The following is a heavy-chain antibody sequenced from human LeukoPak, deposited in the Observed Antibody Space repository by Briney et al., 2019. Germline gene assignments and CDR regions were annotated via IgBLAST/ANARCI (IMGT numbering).Heavy chain of an antibody. CDR3: ARGDCSSTICYSPMDV. CDR2: IYYSGST. J-gene: IGHJ6*03. D-gene: IGHD2-2*01. V-gene: IGHV4-39*07. CDR1: GGSISSSSYY. Sequence: SETLSLTCTVSGGSISSSSYYWGWIRQPPGKGLEWIGSIYYSGSTYYNPSLKSRVTISVDTSKNQFSLKVSSVTAADTAVYYCARGDCSSTICYSPMDVWGKGTTVTVSS.